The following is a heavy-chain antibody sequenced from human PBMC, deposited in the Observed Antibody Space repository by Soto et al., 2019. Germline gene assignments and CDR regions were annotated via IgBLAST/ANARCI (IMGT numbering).Heavy chain of an antibody. V-gene: IGHV3-11*05. Sequence: QVQLVESGGGLVKPGGSLRLSCAASGFTFSDYYMSWIRQAPGGGLECISYISTSSSYTNYADSVKGRFTISRDNAQNSLYLQMSSLRVEDTAVYYCARSWDSSGWDVWGQGTMVTVSS. CDR1: GFTFSDYY. CDR3: ARSWDSSGWDV. J-gene: IGHJ3*01. D-gene: IGHD6-25*01. CDR2: ISTSSSYT.